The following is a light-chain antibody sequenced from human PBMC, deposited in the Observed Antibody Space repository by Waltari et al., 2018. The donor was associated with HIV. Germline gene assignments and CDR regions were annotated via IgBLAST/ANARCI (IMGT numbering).Light chain of an antibody. Sequence: QSALTQPRSVSGSPGQSVTISCTGTSSDVGGYDYVSWYQHHPGKAPKLMIYDVSKRPSGVPDRFAGSKSGNTASLTISGLQAEDEAEYFCCSDAGSYTYVFGIGTKVTVL. V-gene: IGLV2-11*01. CDR3: CSDAGSYTYV. J-gene: IGLJ1*01. CDR1: SSDVGGYDY. CDR2: DVS.